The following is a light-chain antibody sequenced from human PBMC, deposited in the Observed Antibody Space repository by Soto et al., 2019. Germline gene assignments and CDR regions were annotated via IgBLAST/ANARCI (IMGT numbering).Light chain of an antibody. CDR3: QQSYSTPRVWT. CDR1: QNIARY. Sequence: DIQMTQSPSSLSASVGDTVAITCRASQNIARYVNWYQQKPGKAPELLIFAASRLQGGVPSRFSGSGSGTDFTITITSLHAEDFATYFCQQSYSTPRVWTFGQGTKVEI. CDR2: AAS. V-gene: IGKV1-39*01. J-gene: IGKJ1*01.